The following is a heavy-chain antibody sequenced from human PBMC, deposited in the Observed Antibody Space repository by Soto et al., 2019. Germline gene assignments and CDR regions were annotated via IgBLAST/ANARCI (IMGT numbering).Heavy chain of an antibody. V-gene: IGHV4-39*01. D-gene: IGHD6-13*01. Sequence: PSETLSLTCTVSGGSISSSSYYWGWIRQPPGKGLEWIGSIYYSGSTYYNPSLKSRVTISVDTSKNQFSLKLSSVTAADTAVYYCARRVSAGEDYWGQGTLVTVSS. CDR1: GGSISSSSYY. J-gene: IGHJ4*02. CDR3: ARRVSAGEDY. CDR2: IYYSGST.